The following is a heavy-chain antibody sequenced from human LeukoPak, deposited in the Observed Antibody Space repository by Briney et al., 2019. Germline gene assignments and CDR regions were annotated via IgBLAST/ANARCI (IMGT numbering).Heavy chain of an antibody. D-gene: IGHD4-17*01. CDR2: INPNSGDT. Sequence: ASVKVSCKASGYTFTGYYIHWVRQAPGQGLEWMGWINPNSGDTNYAQKFQDRVTLTRDTSINTAYMDLTNLRSDDTAVCYCARPNGDYSNWFDPWGQGTLVTVSS. V-gene: IGHV1-2*02. CDR3: ARPNGDYSNWFDP. CDR1: GYTFTGYY. J-gene: IGHJ5*02.